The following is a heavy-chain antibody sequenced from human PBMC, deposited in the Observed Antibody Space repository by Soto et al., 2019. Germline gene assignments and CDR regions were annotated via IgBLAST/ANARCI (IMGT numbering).Heavy chain of an antibody. D-gene: IGHD3-9*01. J-gene: IGHJ2*01. CDR2: INDRGSI. CDR1: GGSFSGYY. Sequence: QVQLQQWGAGPLRPSETLSLTCGVSGGSFSGYYWAWIHQSPGKGLEWIGEINDRGSINYNPSLKSRVSISVDTSKNHYSLNLRSGTAADTAVYYCARESHDILTGPPWVWYFDLWGRGTLVTVSS. V-gene: IGHV4-34*01. CDR3: ARESHDILTGPPWVWYFDL.